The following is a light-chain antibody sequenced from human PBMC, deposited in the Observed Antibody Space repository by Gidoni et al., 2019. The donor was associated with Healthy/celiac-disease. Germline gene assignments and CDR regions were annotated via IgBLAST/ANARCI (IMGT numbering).Light chain of an antibody. CDR3: ETWDSNTHV. V-gene: IGLV4-60*02. Sequence: QPVLTQSSSASASLGSSVKLTCTLSSGHSSYIIAWHQQRPGKAPRYLMKLEGSGSYNKGSGVPDRFSGSSSGADRYLTISNLQFEDEADYYCETWDSNTHVFGTGTKVTVL. CDR2: LEGSGSY. CDR1: SGHSSYI. J-gene: IGLJ1*01.